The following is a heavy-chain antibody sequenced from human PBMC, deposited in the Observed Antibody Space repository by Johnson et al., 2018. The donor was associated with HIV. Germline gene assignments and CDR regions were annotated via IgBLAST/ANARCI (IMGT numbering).Heavy chain of an antibody. CDR3: AKADLAGAFDI. V-gene: IGHV3-64*01. J-gene: IGHJ3*02. CDR1: GFTFSNYA. Sequence: VQLVESGGGLVQPGGSLRLSCAASGFTFSNYAMHWVRQAPGKGLEYVSAISSDGGSTYYANSVKGRFSISRDNSKNTLYLQMGSLRGEDMAVYYCAKADLAGAFDIWGQGTMVTVSS. CDR2: ISSDGGST.